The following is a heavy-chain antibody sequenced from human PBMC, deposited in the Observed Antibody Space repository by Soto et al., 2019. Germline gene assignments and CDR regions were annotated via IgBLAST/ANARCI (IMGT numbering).Heavy chain of an antibody. CDR1: GFTFSSYA. D-gene: IGHD3-10*01. Sequence: GGSLRLSCAASGFTFSSYAMSWVRQAPGKGLEWVSAISGSGGSTYYADSVKGRFTISRDNSKNTLYLQMNSLRAEDTAVYYCAKDRYYGSGSYEAIFDYWGQGTLVTVSS. V-gene: IGHV3-23*01. CDR3: AKDRYYGSGSYEAIFDY. CDR2: ISGSGGST. J-gene: IGHJ4*02.